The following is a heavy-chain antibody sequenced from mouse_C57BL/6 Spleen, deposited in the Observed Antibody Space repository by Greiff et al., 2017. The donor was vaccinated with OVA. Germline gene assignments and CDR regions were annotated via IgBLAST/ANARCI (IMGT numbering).Heavy chain of an antibody. D-gene: IGHD1-1*01. J-gene: IGHJ2*01. CDR1: GYTFTDYY. CDR3: ARGLLLHY. V-gene: IGHV1-26*01. CDR2: INPNNGGT. Sequence: VQLQQSGPELVKPGASVKISCKASGYTFTDYYMNWVKQSPGKSLEWIGDINPNNGGTSYNQKFKGKATLTVDKSSSTAYMELRSLTSEDSAVYYCARGLLLHYWGQGTTLTVSS.